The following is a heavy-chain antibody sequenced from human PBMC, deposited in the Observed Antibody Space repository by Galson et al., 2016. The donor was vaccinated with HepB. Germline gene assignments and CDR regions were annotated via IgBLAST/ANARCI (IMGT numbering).Heavy chain of an antibody. CDR1: GFTFDDYT. CDR2: ISWNSNNI. CDR3: AIDPRYNILTGYYNA. D-gene: IGHD3-9*01. V-gene: IGHV3-9*01. J-gene: IGHJ5*02. Sequence: SLRLSCAASGFTFDDYTMHWVRQAPGRGLEWVSGISWNSNNIGYADSVKGRFTISRDNAKNSLFLQMNSLRPEDTAFYYCAIDPRYNILTGYYNAWGQGTLVAVSS.